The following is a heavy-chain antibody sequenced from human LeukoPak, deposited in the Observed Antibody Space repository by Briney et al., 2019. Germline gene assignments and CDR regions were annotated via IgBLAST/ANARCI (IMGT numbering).Heavy chain of an antibody. CDR1: GFPFSSYV. J-gene: IGHJ5*02. Sequence: PGRSLRLSCVVSGFPFSSYVMHWVRQAPGKGLEWVAIISYDGSNEYYGDSVKGRFTISRDNSKNTLYLQMNSLRAEDTAVYYCAKDLIVVLPPARSNWFDPWGQGTLVTVSS. CDR2: ISYDGSNE. D-gene: IGHD2-2*01. CDR3: AKDLIVVLPPARSNWFDP. V-gene: IGHV3-30*04.